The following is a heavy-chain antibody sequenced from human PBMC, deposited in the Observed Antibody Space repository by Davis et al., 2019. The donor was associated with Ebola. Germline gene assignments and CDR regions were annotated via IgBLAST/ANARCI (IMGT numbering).Heavy chain of an antibody. CDR1: GFTFSSYG. CDR3: AKVMRRIAAAGTVDY. J-gene: IGHJ4*02. V-gene: IGHV3-30*18. D-gene: IGHD6-13*01. Sequence: GESLKISCAASGFTFSSYGMHWVRQAPGKGLEWVAVISYDGSNKYYADSVKGRFTISRYNSKNTMYLQMNILRAEDTAVYYCAKVMRRIAAAGTVDYWGQGTLVTVSS. CDR2: ISYDGSNK.